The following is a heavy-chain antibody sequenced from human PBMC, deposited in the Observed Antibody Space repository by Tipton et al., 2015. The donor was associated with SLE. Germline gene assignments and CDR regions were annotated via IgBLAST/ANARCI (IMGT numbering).Heavy chain of an antibody. CDR1: GGSVSSYY. Sequence: TLSLTCTVSGGSVSSYYWSWIRQPAGKGLEWIGRIYTSGSTNYNPSLNSRVTISVDTSKNQFSLKLSSVTAADTAVYYCARDYSSSSSYYYYYMDAWGKGSTVTFSS. J-gene: IGHJ6*03. V-gene: IGHV4-4*07. CDR3: ARDYSSSSSYYYYYMDA. CDR2: IYTSGST. D-gene: IGHD6-6*01.